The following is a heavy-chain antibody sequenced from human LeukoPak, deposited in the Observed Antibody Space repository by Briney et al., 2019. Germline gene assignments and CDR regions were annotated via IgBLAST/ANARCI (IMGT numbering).Heavy chain of an antibody. J-gene: IGHJ3*02. CDR2: IKPDGSDK. V-gene: IGHV3-7*01. CDR3: AREDMWAFDM. CDR1: GFTFSHYW. Sequence: QAGGSLRLSCAASGFTFSHYWMSWVRQTPGKGLEWVANIKPDGSDKYYVDSVKGRFTISRDNAMNSLYLQMDSLRAEDTAVYYCAREDMWAFDMWGQGTMVTVSS. D-gene: IGHD2-15*01.